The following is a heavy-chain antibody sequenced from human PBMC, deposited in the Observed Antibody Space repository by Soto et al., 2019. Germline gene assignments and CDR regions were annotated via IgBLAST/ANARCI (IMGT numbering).Heavy chain of an antibody. J-gene: IGHJ4*01. Sequence: PGGSLRLSCAASGFIFSNAWINWVRQAPGKGLEWVGRIKSKADGGTTDFAAPVKGRFAISRDDSKNMMYMEMSSLRTEDTAVYYCTTDSYINMPIVRFYYRGHGTLVTVSS. CDR1: GFIFSNAW. CDR3: TTDSYINMPIVRFYY. D-gene: IGHD2-2*01. V-gene: IGHV3-15*07. CDR2: IKSKADGGTT.